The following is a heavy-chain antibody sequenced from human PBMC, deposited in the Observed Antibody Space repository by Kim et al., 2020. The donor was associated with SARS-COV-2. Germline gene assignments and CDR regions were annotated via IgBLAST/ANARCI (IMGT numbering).Heavy chain of an antibody. V-gene: IGHV1-69*13. CDR2: IIPIFGTA. CDR1: GGTFSSYA. Sequence: SVKVSCKASGGTFSSYAISWVRQAPGQGLEWMGGIIPIFGTANYAQKFQGRVTITADESTSTAYMELSSLRSEDTAVYYCATIKTSCYTWYNWFDPWGQGTLVTVSS. CDR3: ATIKTSCYTWYNWFDP. J-gene: IGHJ5*02. D-gene: IGHD2-2*02.